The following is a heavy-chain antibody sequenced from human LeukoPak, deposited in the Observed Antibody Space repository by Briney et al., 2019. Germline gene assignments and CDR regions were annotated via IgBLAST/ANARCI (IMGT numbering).Heavy chain of an antibody. D-gene: IGHD3-22*01. CDR3: AKDPGLDAFDI. CDR1: GFTFSSYA. CDR2: TRGGGSAT. Sequence: PGGSLRLSCAASGFTFSSYAMRWVRQAPGKGLEWVSSTRGGGSATHYADSVKGRFTISRDTTNHTPSLQMNSLRAEETAVYFCAKDPGLDAFDIWGQGTMVTVSS. V-gene: IGHV3-23*01. J-gene: IGHJ3*02.